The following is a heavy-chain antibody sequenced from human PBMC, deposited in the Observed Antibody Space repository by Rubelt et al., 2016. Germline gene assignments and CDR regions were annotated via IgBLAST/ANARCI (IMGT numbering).Heavy chain of an antibody. CDR2: IYDSGTT. CDR1: GASITSGLYY. CDR3: ARGYSSSSHYFDY. V-gene: IGHV4-31*03. Sequence: QVQLQESGPGLVKTSQTLSLTCTVSGASITSGLYYWSWIRQHPGKGLEWIGYIYDSGTTNYNPFLMGRLIISVDTSKNQFSLKLNSVTAADTAMYYCARGYSSSSHYFDYWGRGTLVTVSS. J-gene: IGHJ4*02. D-gene: IGHD6-6*01.